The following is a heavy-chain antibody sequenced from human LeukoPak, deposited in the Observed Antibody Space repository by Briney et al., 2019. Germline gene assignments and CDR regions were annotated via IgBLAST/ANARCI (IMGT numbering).Heavy chain of an antibody. CDR2: INHSGST. D-gene: IGHD3-22*01. CDR1: GGSFSGYY. V-gene: IGHV4-34*01. J-gene: IGHJ3*02. CDR3: ARRLYYDSSGYSDAFDI. Sequence: SETLSLTCAVYGGSFSGYYWSWIRQPPGKGLEWIGEINHSGSTNYNPSLKSRVTISVDTSKNQFSLKLSSVTAADTAVYYCARRLYYDSSGYSDAFDIWGQGTMVTVSS.